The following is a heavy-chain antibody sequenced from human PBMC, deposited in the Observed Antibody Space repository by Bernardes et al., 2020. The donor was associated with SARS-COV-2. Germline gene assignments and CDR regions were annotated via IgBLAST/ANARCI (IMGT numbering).Heavy chain of an antibody. CDR1: GYTFTDYY. CDR2: INPNSGGT. D-gene: IGHD6-25*01. Sequence: ASVKVSCKASGYTFTDYYMHWVRQAPGQGLEWMGWINPNSGGTNYAQKFQGRVTMTRDTSISTAYMELSRLRSDDTAVYYCARGAATAFRGDYWGQGTLVTVSS. J-gene: IGHJ4*02. CDR3: ARGAATAFRGDY. V-gene: IGHV1-2*02.